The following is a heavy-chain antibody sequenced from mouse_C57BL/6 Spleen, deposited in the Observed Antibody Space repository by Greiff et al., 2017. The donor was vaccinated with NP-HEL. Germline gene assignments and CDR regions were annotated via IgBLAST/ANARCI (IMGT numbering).Heavy chain of an antibody. Sequence: VQLQQSGPVLVKPGASVKMSCKASGYTFTDYYMNWVKQSHGKSLEWIGVINPYNGGTSYNQKVKGKATLTVDKSSSTAYMALNSLTSEDSAVYYCARWGGNGAMDYWGQGTSVTVSS. V-gene: IGHV1-19*01. CDR2: INPYNGGT. CDR1: GYTFTDYY. CDR3: ARWGGNGAMDY. D-gene: IGHD2-1*01. J-gene: IGHJ4*01.